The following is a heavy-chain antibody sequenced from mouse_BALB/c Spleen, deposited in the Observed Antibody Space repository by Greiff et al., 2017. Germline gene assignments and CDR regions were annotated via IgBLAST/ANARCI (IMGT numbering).Heavy chain of an antibody. CDR1: GYTFTSYV. Sequence: EVQLKQSGPELVKPGASVKMSCKASGYTFTSYVMHWVKQKPGQGLEWIGYINPCNGGTKYNEKFKGKATLTSDKSSSTAYMELSSLTSEDSAVYERGRYMVSSYYAMDDWGQGTSVTVSS. D-gene: IGHD2-2*01. V-gene: IGHV1-14*01. CDR3: GRYMVSSYYAMDD. CDR2: INPCNGGT. J-gene: IGHJ4*01.